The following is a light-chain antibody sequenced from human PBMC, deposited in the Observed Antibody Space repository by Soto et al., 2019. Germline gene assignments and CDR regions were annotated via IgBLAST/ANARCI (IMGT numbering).Light chain of an antibody. J-gene: IGKJ2*01. CDR3: QKYGSSPYT. CDR1: QSVSSSY. Sequence: EIVLTQSPGTLSLSPGERATLTCRASQSVSSSYLAWYQQKPGQAPRLLIYGASSRATGIPDRFSGSGSGTDFTLIIRRLEPEDFAVYYCQKYGSSPYTCGQGTKLEIK. CDR2: GAS. V-gene: IGKV3-20*01.